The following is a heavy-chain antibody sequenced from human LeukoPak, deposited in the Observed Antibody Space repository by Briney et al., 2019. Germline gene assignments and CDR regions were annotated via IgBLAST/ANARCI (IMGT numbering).Heavy chain of an antibody. Sequence: PGGSLRLSCAASGFTFSSYAMHWVRQDPGKGLEWWAVISYDGSNKYYADSVKGRFTISRDNSKNTLYLQMNSLRAEDTAVYYCAREGSIAVAGTFDYWGQGTLVTVSS. CDR2: ISYDGSNK. J-gene: IGHJ4*02. CDR1: GFTFSSYA. D-gene: IGHD6-19*01. V-gene: IGHV3-30*04. CDR3: AREGSIAVAGTFDY.